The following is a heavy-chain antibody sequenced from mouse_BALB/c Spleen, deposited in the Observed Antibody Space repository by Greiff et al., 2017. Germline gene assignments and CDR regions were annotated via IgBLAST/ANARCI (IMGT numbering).Heavy chain of an antibody. CDR2: IYPGDGDT. CDR3: ARGGTTADYAMDY. V-gene: IGHV1-87*01. D-gene: IGHD1-2*01. J-gene: IGHJ4*01. Sequence: QVQLQQSGAELARPGASVKLSCKASGYTFTSYWMQWVKQRPGQGLEWIGAIYPGDGDTRYTQKFKGKATLTADKSSSTAYMQLSSLASEDSAVYYCARGGTTADYAMDYWGQGTSVTVSS. CDR1: GYTFTSYW.